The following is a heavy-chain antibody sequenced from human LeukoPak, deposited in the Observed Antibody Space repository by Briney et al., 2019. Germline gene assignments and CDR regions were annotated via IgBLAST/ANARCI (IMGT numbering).Heavy chain of an antibody. CDR1: GGSFSGYY. CDR2: INHSGST. D-gene: IGHD2-2*01. V-gene: IGHV4-34*01. J-gene: IGHJ5*02. CDR3: ARGVVPAASEEKNWFDP. Sequence: SETLSLTCAVYGGSFSGYYWSWIRQPPGKGLEWIGEINHSGSTNYNPSLKSRVTISVDTSKSQFSLKLSSVTAADTAVYYCARGVVPAASEEKNWFDPWGQGTLVTVSS.